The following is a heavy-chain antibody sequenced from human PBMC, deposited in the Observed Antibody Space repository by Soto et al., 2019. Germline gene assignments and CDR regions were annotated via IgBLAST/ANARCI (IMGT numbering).Heavy chain of an antibody. CDR2: IYYSGST. CDR3: ARVIRASSNWFDP. D-gene: IGHD2-21*01. V-gene: IGHV4-59*12. Sequence: SETLSLTCTVSGGSISSYYWSWIRQPPGKGLEWIGYIYYSGSTNYNPSLKSRVTISVDTSKNQFSLKVRSVTAADTAVYYCARVIRASSNWFDPWGQGTPVTVSS. J-gene: IGHJ5*02. CDR1: GGSISSYY.